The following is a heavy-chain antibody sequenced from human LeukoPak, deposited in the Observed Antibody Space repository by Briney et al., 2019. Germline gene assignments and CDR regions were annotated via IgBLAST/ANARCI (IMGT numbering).Heavy chain of an antibody. CDR2: INHSGST. V-gene: IGHV4-34*01. D-gene: IGHD6-13*01. CDR1: GGSFSGYY. J-gene: IGHJ4*02. CDR3: ARRAAAAGTGMRY. Sequence: PSETLSLTCAVYGGSFSGYYWSWIRQPPGKGLEWIGEINHSGSTNYNPSLKSRVTISVDTSKNQFSLKLSSVTAADTAVYYCARRAAAAGTGMRYWGQGTLVTVSS.